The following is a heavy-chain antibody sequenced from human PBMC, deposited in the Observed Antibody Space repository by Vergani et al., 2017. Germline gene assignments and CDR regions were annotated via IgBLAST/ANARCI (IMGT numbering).Heavy chain of an antibody. V-gene: IGHV4-59*01. D-gene: IGHD3-9*01. CDR1: GGSIRSYY. J-gene: IGHJ5*02. CDR2: IYYSGST. Sequence: QVQLQESGPGLVKPSETLSLTCTVSGGSIRSYYWSWIRQPPGKGLEWIGYIYYSGSTNYNPSLKSRVTISVDTSKNQFSLKLSSVTAADTAVYYCARRHYDILTGPNWFDPWGQGTLVTVSS. CDR3: ARRHYDILTGPNWFDP.